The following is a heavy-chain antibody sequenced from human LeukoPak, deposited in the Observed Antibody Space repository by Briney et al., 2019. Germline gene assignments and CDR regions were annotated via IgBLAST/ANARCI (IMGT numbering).Heavy chain of an antibody. CDR2: FDPEDGET. Sequence: GASVKVSCKASGYTFTSYYMHWVRQAPGKGLEWMGGFDPEDGETIYAQKFQGRVTMTEDTSTDTAYMELSSLRSEDTAVYYCATERGEWELLGYGMDVWGQGTTVTVSS. J-gene: IGHJ6*02. CDR1: GYTFTSYY. CDR3: ATERGEWELLGYGMDV. D-gene: IGHD1-26*01. V-gene: IGHV1-24*01.